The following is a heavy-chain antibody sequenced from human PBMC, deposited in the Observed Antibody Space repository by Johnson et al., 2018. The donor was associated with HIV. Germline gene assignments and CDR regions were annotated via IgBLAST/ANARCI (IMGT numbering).Heavy chain of an antibody. CDR1: GFAFRTYW. J-gene: IGHJ3*01. Sequence: VQLVESGGGLVQPGGSLRLSCAASGFAFRTYWMVWVRQVPGKRPVWVARISNDGSRTTSADSVKGRFTISSDNSKNTLYLQMNNLRAEDTSVYYCAKDFGSSSWHAFDVWGQGTMVTVSS. CDR3: AKDFGSSSWHAFDV. V-gene: IGHV3-74*03. CDR2: ISNDGSRT. D-gene: IGHD6-13*01.